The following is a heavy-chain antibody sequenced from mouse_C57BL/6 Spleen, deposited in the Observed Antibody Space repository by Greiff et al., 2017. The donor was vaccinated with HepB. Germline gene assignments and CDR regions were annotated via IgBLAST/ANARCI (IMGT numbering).Heavy chain of an antibody. V-gene: IGHV1-15*01. CDR3: TRRGGYGYWYFDV. CDR2: IDPETGGT. J-gene: IGHJ1*03. CDR1: GYTFTDYE. Sequence: VQLVESGAELVRPGASVTLSCKASGYTFTDYEMHWVKQTPVHGLEWIGAIDPETGGTAYNQKFKGKAILTADKSSSTAYMELRSLTSEDSAVYYCTRRGGYGYWYFDVWGTGTTVTVSS. D-gene: IGHD2-2*01.